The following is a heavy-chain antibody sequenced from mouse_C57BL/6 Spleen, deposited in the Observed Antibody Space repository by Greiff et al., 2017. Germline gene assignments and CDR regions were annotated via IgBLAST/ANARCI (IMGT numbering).Heavy chain of an antibody. CDR2: ILPGSGST. D-gene: IGHD3-1*01. Sequence: VQLQQSGAELMKPGASVKLSCKATGYTFTGYWIEWVKQRPGHGLEWIGEILPGSGSTNYNEKFKGKATFPADPSSNTAYMQLSSLTTEDSAIYYCARSPGAYWGQGTLVTVSA. CDR3: ARSPGAY. J-gene: IGHJ3*01. CDR1: GYTFTGYW. V-gene: IGHV1-9*01.